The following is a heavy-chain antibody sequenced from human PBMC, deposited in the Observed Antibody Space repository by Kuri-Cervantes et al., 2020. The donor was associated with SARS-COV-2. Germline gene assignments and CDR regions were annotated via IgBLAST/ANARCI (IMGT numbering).Heavy chain of an antibody. CDR3: ARVSGDPYYFDY. CDR1: GGSFNDDY. Sequence: ESLKISCAVSGGSFNDDYWGWIRQPPGKGLEWAGEINHRGTTSYNPSLKSRVTISVDTSKNQFSLKLSSVTVADTAVYYCARVSGDPYYFDYWGQGTLVTVSS. V-gene: IGHV4-34*01. CDR2: INHRGTT. D-gene: IGHD2-21*02. J-gene: IGHJ4*02.